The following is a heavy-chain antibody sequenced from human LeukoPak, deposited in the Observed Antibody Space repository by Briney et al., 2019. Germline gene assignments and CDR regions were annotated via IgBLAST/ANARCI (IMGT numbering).Heavy chain of an antibody. V-gene: IGHV3-20*04. D-gene: IGHD3-22*01. CDR1: GFTFDDYG. CDR3: ARDDYYDSSGYYPDAFDI. J-gene: IGHJ3*02. Sequence: RPGGSLRLSCAASGFTFDDYGMSWVRQAPGKGLEWVSGINWNGGSTGYADSVNGRFTISRNNAKNSLYLQINSLRAEDTALYYCARDDYYDSSGYYPDAFDIWGQGTMVTVSS. CDR2: INWNGGST.